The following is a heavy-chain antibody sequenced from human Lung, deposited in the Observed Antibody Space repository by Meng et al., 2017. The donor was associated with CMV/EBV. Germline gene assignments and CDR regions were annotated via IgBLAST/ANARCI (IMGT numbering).Heavy chain of an antibody. CDR2: IYGGTGT. J-gene: IGHJ4*02. V-gene: IGHV3-53*01. D-gene: IGHD3-16*01. Sequence: GESLKISCAVSGFTVSSNYMNWVRQAPGKGLEWVSIIYGGTGTYYADSVKGRFSISRDNSKNTVYFQMDSLSPEDTAVYYCARAGEFPQYFDYWGQGTLVTVSS. CDR1: GFTVSSNY. CDR3: ARAGEFPQYFDY.